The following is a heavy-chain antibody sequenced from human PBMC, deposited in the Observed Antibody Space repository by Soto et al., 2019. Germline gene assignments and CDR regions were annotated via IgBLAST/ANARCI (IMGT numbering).Heavy chain of an antibody. CDR1: GGSVSSGSYY. CDR2: IYYSGST. D-gene: IGHD6-13*01. CDR3: ARYRREAVAGYTLDN. V-gene: IGHV4-61*01. Sequence: PSETLSLTGTVSGGSVSSGSYYWSRIRQPPGKGLERIGYIYYSGSTNYNPSLKSRVTISEDTSKSQFSLKVNSMTAADTAVYYCARYRREAVAGYTLDNWGQGILVTVSS. J-gene: IGHJ4*02.